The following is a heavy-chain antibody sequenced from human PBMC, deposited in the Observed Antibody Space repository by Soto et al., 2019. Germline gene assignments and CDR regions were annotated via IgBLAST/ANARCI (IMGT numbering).Heavy chain of an antibody. CDR2: ISYDGSNK. CDR3: AKSSAAGTYYYGMDV. Sequence: GGSLRLSCAASGFTFSSYGMHWVRQAPGKGLEWVAVISYDGSNKYYADSVKGRFTISRDKSKNTLYLQMNSLRADDTAVYYCAKSSAAGTYYYGMDVWGQGTTVTVSS. CDR1: GFTFSSYG. V-gene: IGHV3-30*18. J-gene: IGHJ6*02. D-gene: IGHD6-13*01.